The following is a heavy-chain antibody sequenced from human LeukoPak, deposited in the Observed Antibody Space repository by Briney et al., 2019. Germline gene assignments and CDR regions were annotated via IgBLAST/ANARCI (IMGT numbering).Heavy chain of an antibody. V-gene: IGHV1-8*03. CDR3: ARGQDGSYYGCFDY. J-gene: IGHJ4*02. Sequence: ASVKVSCKASGYTFTSYDINWVRQATGQGLEWMGWMNPNSGNTGYAQKFQGRVTITRNTSISTAYMELSSLRSEDTAVYYCARGQDGSYYGCFDYWGQGTLVTVSS. CDR2: MNPNSGNT. CDR1: GYTFTSYD. D-gene: IGHD1-26*01.